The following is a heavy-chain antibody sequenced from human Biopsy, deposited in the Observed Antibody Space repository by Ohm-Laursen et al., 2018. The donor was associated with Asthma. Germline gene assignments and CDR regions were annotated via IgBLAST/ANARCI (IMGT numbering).Heavy chain of an antibody. CDR3: ARVAYYNARRGYYYLFDY. V-gene: IGHV4-31*03. J-gene: IGHJ4*02. D-gene: IGHD3-22*01. CDR2: VYHSGAS. Sequence: TLFLTCTVAGGSISSGGYYWSWIRQHPGKGLEWIGYVYHSGASYYNPSLKSRVTISVDTSKNQFSLNLNSVTAADTAVYFCARVAYYNARRGYYYLFDYWGQGTLVAVSS. CDR1: GGSISSGGYY.